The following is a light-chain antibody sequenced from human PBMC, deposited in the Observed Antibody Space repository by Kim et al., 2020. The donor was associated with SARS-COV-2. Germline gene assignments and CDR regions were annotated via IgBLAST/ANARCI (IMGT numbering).Light chain of an antibody. J-gene: IGLJ3*02. CDR2: SNN. CDR1: SSDIGSNT. CDR3: ATTDDSLNGVV. V-gene: IGLV1-44*01. Sequence: QSVLTQPPSASGSAGQTVTLSCSGSSSDIGSNTVTWYRQLPGTAPKLVIYSNNRRSSGVSDRFSGSKSGNSASLAISGLQSDDEADYYCATTDDSLNGVVFGGGTQLTVL.